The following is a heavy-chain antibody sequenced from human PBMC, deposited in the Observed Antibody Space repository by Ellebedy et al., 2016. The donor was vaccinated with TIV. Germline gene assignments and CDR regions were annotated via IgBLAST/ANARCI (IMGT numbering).Heavy chain of an antibody. CDR1: GFTFDSYA. J-gene: IGHJ4*02. D-gene: IGHD3-10*01. CDR2: ISYDGTAK. V-gene: IGHV3-30*04. Sequence: GESLKISCVASGFTFDSYAMHWVRQAPGKGLEWVAVISYDGTAKYYADSVKGRFTISRDNSKNTLYLEMNSLRAEDTAIYYCAKDSGKYGWNSEYWGQGTQVTVSS. CDR3: AKDSGKYGWNSEY.